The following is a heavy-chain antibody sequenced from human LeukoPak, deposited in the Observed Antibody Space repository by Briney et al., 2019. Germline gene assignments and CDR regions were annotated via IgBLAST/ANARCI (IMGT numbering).Heavy chain of an antibody. D-gene: IGHD2-8*01. V-gene: IGHV4-4*02. Sequence: PSETLSLTCTVSGGSISSSNWWTWVRQPPGKGLEWVGEIYLRGNTNYNPSLESRVSISVGESKTQLSLRLESVTAADTAVYYCARDYNGRDSFDSWGQGILVTVSA. J-gene: IGHJ4*02. CDR3: ARDYNGRDSFDS. CDR1: GGSISSSNW. CDR2: IYLRGNT.